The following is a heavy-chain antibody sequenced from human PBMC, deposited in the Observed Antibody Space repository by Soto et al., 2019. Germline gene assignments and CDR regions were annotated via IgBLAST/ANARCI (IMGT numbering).Heavy chain of an antibody. CDR3: ARDHRWFGESYNWFDP. D-gene: IGHD3-10*01. V-gene: IGHV1-18*01. CDR2: ISAYNGNT. J-gene: IGHJ5*02. CDR1: GYTFTSYG. Sequence: QVQLVQSGAEVKKPGASVKVSCKASGYTFTSYGISWVRQAPGQGLEWMGRISAYNGNTNYAQKLQGRVTMTTDTXTIXAYMELRSLRSDDTAVYYCARDHRWFGESYNWFDPWGQGTLVTVSS.